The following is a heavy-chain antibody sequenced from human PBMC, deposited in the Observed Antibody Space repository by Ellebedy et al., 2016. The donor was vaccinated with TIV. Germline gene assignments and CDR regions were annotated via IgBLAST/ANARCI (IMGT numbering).Heavy chain of an antibody. V-gene: IGHV3-66*01. CDR3: ASNPTELLLAFDI. CDR2: IYSGGST. CDR1: GLTVSNNY. Sequence: GESLKISCAVSGLTVSNNYMTWVRQAPGKGLEWVSLIYSGGSTYYADSVKARFTISRDNSKNTVYLQMESLRAEDTAVYYCASNPTELLLAFDIWGQGTMVTVSS. D-gene: IGHD1-7*01. J-gene: IGHJ3*02.